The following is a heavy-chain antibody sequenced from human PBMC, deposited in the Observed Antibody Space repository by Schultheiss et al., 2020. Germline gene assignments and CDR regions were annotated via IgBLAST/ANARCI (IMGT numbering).Heavy chain of an antibody. CDR2: IRYDGSNK. CDR3: ARDGLRVYGSGTFDY. CDR1: GFSFSTFG. Sequence: GGSLRLSCVVSGFSFSTFGMHWVRQAPGKGLEWVAFIRYDGSNKYYADSVKGRFTISRDNSKNTLYLQMNSLRAEDTAVYYCARDGLRVYGSGTFDYWGQGTLVTVSS. J-gene: IGHJ4*02. V-gene: IGHV3-30*02. D-gene: IGHD3-10*01.